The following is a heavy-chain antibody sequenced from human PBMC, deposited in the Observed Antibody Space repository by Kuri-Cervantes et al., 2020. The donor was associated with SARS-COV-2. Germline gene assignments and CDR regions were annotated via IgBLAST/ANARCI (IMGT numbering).Heavy chain of an antibody. D-gene: IGHD3-10*01. CDR2: IYYTGNT. Sequence: SETLSLTCSVSGGSVRNSSYYWGWIRQPPGKGLEWIGNIYYTGNTYPNPSLESRVTISVDTSKNQFSLRLTPVTAADTALYFCARVEIVTNVRGVHNWFDPWGQGTLVTVSS. V-gene: IGHV4-39*07. J-gene: IGHJ5*02. CDR1: GGSVRNSSYY. CDR3: ARVEIVTNVRGVHNWFDP.